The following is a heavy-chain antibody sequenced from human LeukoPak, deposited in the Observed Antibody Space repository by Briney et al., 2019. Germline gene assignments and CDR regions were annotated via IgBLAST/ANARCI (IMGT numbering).Heavy chain of an antibody. CDR1: GGSISSGGYS. J-gene: IGHJ5*02. Sequence: SQTLSLTCAVSGGSISSGGYSWSWIRQPPGKGLEWIGYIYHSGSTYYNPSLKSRVTISVDRSKNQFSLKLSSVTAADTAVYYCARVRSPGWFDPWAREPWSPSPQ. CDR2: IYHSGST. V-gene: IGHV4-30-2*01. D-gene: IGHD1-26*01. CDR3: ARVRSPGWFDP.